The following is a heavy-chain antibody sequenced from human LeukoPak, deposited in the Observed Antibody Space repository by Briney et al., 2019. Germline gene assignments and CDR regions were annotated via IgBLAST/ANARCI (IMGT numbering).Heavy chain of an antibody. Sequence: SETLSLTCTVSGGSISSGGYSWSWIRQPPGKGLEWIGYIYHSGSTYYNPSLKSRVTISVDRSKNQFSLKLSSVTAADTAVYYCAALSIAAAVPYFDYWGQGTLVTVSS. D-gene: IGHD6-13*01. CDR2: IYHSGST. CDR1: GGSISSGGYS. CDR3: AALSIAAAVPYFDY. J-gene: IGHJ4*02. V-gene: IGHV4-30-2*01.